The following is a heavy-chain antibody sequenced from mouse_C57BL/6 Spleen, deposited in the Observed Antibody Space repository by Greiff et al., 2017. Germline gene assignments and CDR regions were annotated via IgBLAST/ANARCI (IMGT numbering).Heavy chain of an antibody. CDR1: GYSFTDYN. CDR3: ARSDYGSSLWYFDV. J-gene: IGHJ1*03. Sequence: VQLKESGPELVKPGASVKISCKASGYSFTDYNMNWVKQSNGKSLEWIGLINPNYGTTSYNQKFKGKATLTVDQSSSTAYMQLNSLTSEDSAVYYCARSDYGSSLWYFDVWGTGTTVTVSS. V-gene: IGHV1-39*01. D-gene: IGHD1-1*01. CDR2: INPNYGTT.